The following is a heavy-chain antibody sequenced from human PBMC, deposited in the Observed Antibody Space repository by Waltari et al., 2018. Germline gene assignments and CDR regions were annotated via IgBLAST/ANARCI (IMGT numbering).Heavy chain of an antibody. J-gene: IGHJ6*02. CDR3: ARTPGVATIASYYYYGMDV. D-gene: IGHD5-12*01. CDR1: GYTFTSYD. Sequence: QVQLVQSGAEVKKPGASVKVSCKASGYTFTSYDINWVRQATGQGLEWMGWMNPNRGNTGYAKKFQGRVTMTRNTSISTAYMELSSLRSEDTAVYYCARTPGVATIASYYYYGMDVWGQGTTVTVSS. V-gene: IGHV1-8*01. CDR2: MNPNRGNT.